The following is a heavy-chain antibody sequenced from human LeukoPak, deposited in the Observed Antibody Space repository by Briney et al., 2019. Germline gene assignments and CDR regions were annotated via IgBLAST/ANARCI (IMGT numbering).Heavy chain of an antibody. V-gene: IGHV1-69*04. CDR2: IIPILGIA. Sequence: ASVKVSCKASGYTFTSYGISWVRQAPGQGLEWMGRIIPILGIANYAQKFQGRVTITADKSTSTAYMELSSLRSEDTAVYYCARGVKTYSSSSPRTLFDYWGQGTLVTVSS. D-gene: IGHD6-6*01. CDR3: ARGVKTYSSSSPRTLFDY. J-gene: IGHJ4*02. CDR1: GYTFTSYG.